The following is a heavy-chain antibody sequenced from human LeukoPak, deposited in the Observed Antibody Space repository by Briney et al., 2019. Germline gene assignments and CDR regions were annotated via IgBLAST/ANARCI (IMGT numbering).Heavy chain of an antibody. CDR3: ARMGDDYVWGSYRRYFDY. CDR1: GYTFTSYG. Sequence: ASVKVSCKASGYTFTSYGISWVRQAPGQGLEGMGWISAYNGNTNYAQKLQGRVTMTTDTSTSTAYMELRSLRSDDTAVYYCARMGDDYVWGSYRRYFDYWGQGTLVTVSS. V-gene: IGHV1-18*01. J-gene: IGHJ4*02. D-gene: IGHD3-16*02. CDR2: ISAYNGNT.